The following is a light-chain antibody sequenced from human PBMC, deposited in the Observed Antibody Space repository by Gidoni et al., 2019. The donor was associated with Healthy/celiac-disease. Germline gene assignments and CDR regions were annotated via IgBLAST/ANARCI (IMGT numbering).Light chain of an antibody. V-gene: IGKV3-11*01. CDR1: QSVSSS. Sequence: EIVLTQSPATLSLSPGERATLSCRSSQSVSSSLAWYQQKPGQAPSLLIYDAANRATGITARFSGSGSGTDFTLTISSREPEDFAVYYCQQRSNWAYTFGQGTKLEIK. CDR3: QQRSNWAYT. J-gene: IGKJ2*01. CDR2: DAA.